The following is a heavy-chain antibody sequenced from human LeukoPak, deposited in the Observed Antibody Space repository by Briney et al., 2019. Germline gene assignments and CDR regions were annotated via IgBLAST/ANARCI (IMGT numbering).Heavy chain of an antibody. D-gene: IGHD2-15*01. J-gene: IGHJ6*03. CDR3: AKDRGGYCSGGRCDYYYYYMDV. CDR1: GFTFSNYG. V-gene: IGHV3-30*02. Sequence: GGSLRLSCAASGFTFSNYGMHWVRQAPGKGLEWVAFIWHDERDKYYAASVKGRYTISRDNSKKMLYLQMNSLRVEDTAVYYCAKDRGGYCSGGRCDYYYYYMDVWGKGTTVTVSS. CDR2: IWHDERDK.